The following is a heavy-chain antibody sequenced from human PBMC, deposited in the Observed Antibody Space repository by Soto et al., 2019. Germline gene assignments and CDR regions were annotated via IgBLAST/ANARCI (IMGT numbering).Heavy chain of an antibody. J-gene: IGHJ5*02. CDR1: GVSITSGDYY. CDR2: IDYSGNT. V-gene: IGHV4-30-4*01. Sequence: SETLSLTCTVSGVSITSGDYYWNWIRQPPGKGLEWIGNIDYSGNTYYNPSLKSRLTISLDTSKNQFSLKLSSVTAADTAVYYCASFGVASMNWFDPWGQGTLVTVSS. CDR3: ASFGVASMNWFDP. D-gene: IGHD3-3*01.